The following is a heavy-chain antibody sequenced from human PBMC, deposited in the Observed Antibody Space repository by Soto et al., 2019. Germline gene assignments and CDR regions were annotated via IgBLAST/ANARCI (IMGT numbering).Heavy chain of an antibody. CDR3: AKDGDYEYFDY. D-gene: IGHD3-22*01. CDR1: GFSSSSYT. J-gene: IGHJ4*02. CDR2: INNNSGRK. V-gene: IGHV3-23*01. Sequence: EGSLRLSCAASGFSSSSYTINWVRQAPEKGLEWVSSINNNSGRKYYADSVKGRFTISRDNSKNTLFLQMNSLKAEDTAVYFCAKDGDYEYFDYWGQGTQVTVSS.